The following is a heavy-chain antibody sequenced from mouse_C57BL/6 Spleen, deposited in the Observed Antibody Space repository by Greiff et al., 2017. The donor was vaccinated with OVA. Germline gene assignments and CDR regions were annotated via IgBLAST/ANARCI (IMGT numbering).Heavy chain of an antibody. CDR1: GYSFTGYY. Sequence: VQLKESGPELVKPGASVKISCKASGYSFTGYYMNWVKQSPEKSLEWIGEINPSTGGTTYNQKFKGKATLTADKSSSTAYMQLKSLTSEDSAVYYCARKSGYYGSPFDYWGQGTTLTVSS. CDR2: INPSTGGT. CDR3: ARKSGYYGSPFDY. D-gene: IGHD1-1*01. V-gene: IGHV1-42*01. J-gene: IGHJ2*01.